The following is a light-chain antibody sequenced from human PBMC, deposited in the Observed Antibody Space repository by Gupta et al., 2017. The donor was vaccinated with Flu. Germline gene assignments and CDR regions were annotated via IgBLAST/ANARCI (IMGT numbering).Light chain of an antibody. V-gene: IGKV3-11*01. J-gene: IGKJ4*01. CDR2: DTS. CDR1: QSVNIY. CDR3: QQRVNWHLT. Sequence: EIVLTQSPATLSLSPGERATPSCRASQSVNIYVAWYQQGPGQAPRLLIHDTSIRATDIPAKFRGSGSGTLFTLTISSLEPEDSAVYYCQQRVNWHLTFGGGTKVEI.